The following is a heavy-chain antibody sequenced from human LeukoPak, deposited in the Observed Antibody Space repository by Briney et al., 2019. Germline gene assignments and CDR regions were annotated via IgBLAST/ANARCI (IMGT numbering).Heavy chain of an antibody. V-gene: IGHV4-28*03. Sequence: SETLSLTCAVSGYSISSSNWWGWIRQPPGKGLEWIGYIYYSGSTYYNPSLKSRVTISVDTSKNQFSLKLSSVTAADTAVYYCAREGGYSYGDAPLHFDYWGQGTLVTVSS. CDR3: AREGGYSYGDAPLHFDY. J-gene: IGHJ4*02. CDR2: IYYSGST. CDR1: GYSISSSNW. D-gene: IGHD5-18*01.